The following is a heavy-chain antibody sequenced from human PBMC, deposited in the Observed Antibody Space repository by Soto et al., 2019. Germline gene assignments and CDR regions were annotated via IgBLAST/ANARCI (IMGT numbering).Heavy chain of an antibody. V-gene: IGHV4-59*01. J-gene: IGHJ4*02. CDR1: GGSMSSYY. Sequence: SETLSLTCTVSGGSMSSYYWTWLRQSPGRGLEWIGYISYSGSTYYSPSLKSRVTISADTSKNQFSLRMNSMIAADTAVYYCARADPDASVGYWGQGTLVTVSS. D-gene: IGHD2-15*01. CDR3: ARADPDASVGY. CDR2: ISYSGST.